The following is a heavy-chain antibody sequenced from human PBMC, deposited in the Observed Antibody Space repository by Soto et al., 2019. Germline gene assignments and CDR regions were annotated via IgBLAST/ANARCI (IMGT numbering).Heavy chain of an antibody. D-gene: IGHD2-2*01. J-gene: IGHJ3*01. CDR3: SIGSWSAETFDV. CDR1: GGTFNTYT. Sequence: QVHLIQSGAEVKKPGSSVKVSCKAAGGTFNTYTLFWVRQAPGHGLEWMGRIIPMLPVTNSAQKFQGRLTLTAHKSTGTTFMELTSLTSDDTAGYYCSIGSWSAETFDVWGQGTMVTVSS. V-gene: IGHV1-69*02. CDR2: IIPMLPVT.